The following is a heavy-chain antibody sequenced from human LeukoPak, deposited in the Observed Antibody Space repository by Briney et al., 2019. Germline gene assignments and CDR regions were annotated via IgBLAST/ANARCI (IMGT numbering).Heavy chain of an antibody. CDR3: ARRAYSDAYDY. D-gene: IGHD3-16*01. CDR2: IYPGDSDT. J-gene: IGHJ4*02. CDR1: GYTFTTYW. Sequence: GESLKISCKASGYTFTTYWIGWVRQMPGKDLEWMGIIYPGDSDTRHSPSFQGQVTMSADKSISTAYLQWSSLKASDTAMYHCARRAYSDAYDYWGQGTLVTVSS. V-gene: IGHV5-51*01.